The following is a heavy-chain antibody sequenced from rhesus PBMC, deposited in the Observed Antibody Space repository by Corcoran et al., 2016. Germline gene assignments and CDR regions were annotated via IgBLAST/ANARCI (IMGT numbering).Heavy chain of an antibody. V-gene: IGHV4-65*02. CDR3: ARINWGSGNSLDV. D-gene: IGHD7-45*01. CDR1: GGSISSGNW. J-gene: IGHJ5-2*02. Sequence: QVQLQESGPGLVKPSETLSLTCAVSGGSISSGNWWSWIRQPPGNGLEWIGDVSGSSGNTYYTPSLKSRVTISNDTSKNQFSLKLTAVTAADTAVYYCARINWGSGNSLDVWGRGILVTVSS. CDR2: VSGSSGNT.